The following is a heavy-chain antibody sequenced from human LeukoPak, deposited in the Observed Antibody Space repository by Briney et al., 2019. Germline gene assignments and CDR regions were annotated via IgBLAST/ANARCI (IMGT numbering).Heavy chain of an antibody. V-gene: IGHV1-2*02. CDR2: INPSSCGK. Sequence: ASVNVACKASGYTINGYYMHWVRQAPGQRLEWMGCINPSSCGKNYAQKVRGRVTMSRDTSISTAYMELSSLRSDDTAVYFCARDLVTMGRGVSQIGGQGTVVTVS. D-gene: IGHD3-10*01. CDR1: GYTINGYY. J-gene: IGHJ4*02. CDR3: ARDLVTMGRGVSQI.